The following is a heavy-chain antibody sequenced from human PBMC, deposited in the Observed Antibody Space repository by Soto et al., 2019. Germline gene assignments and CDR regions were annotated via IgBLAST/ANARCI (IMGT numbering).Heavy chain of an antibody. CDR2: IWFDGSDK. CDR3: ARLYCSASSCYSVGAFDI. Sequence: PGGSRRRSCAASGFTFSSYGMHWVRQAPGKGLEWVALIWFDGSDKYYTEFVKGRFTISRDNSKSTLYLQMNSLRAEDTAVYYCARLYCSASSCYSVGAFDIRGQGTMVTVSS. CDR1: GFTFSSYG. J-gene: IGHJ3*02. V-gene: IGHV3-33*01. D-gene: IGHD2-15*01.